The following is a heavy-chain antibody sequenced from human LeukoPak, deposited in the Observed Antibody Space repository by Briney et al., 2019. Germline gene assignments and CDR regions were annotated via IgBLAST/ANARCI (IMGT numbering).Heavy chain of an antibody. CDR3: AKDGVPSRWFGRNYFDY. D-gene: IGHD3-10*01. CDR1: GFTFSTFA. Sequence: GGSLRLSCAASGFTFSTFAMIWVRQPPGKGLEWVSSIFPSGDEIHYADSVRGRFTISRDNYKNTLYLKMNNLRAEDTAVYYCAKDGVPSRWFGRNYFDYWGQGTLVTVSS. V-gene: IGHV3-23*01. J-gene: IGHJ4*02. CDR2: IFPSGDEI.